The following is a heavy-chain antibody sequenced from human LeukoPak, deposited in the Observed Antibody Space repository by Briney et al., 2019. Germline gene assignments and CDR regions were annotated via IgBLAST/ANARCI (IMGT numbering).Heavy chain of an antibody. D-gene: IGHD3-10*01. V-gene: IGHV4-61*02. CDR2: IYTSGST. Sequence: SGTLSLTCTVSGGSISSGSYYWSWIRQPAGTGLEWIGRIYTSGSTNYNPSLKSRVTISVDTSKNQFSLKLSSVTAADTAVYYCGVTTMVRGAQYYFDYWGQGTLVTVSS. CDR3: GVTTMVRGAQYYFDY. CDR1: GGSISSGSYY. J-gene: IGHJ4*02.